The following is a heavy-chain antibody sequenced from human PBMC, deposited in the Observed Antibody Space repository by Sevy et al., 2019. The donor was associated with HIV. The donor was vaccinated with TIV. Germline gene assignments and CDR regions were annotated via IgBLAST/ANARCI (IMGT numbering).Heavy chain of an antibody. CDR1: GYSFTSYW. D-gene: IGHD1-1*01. CDR3: ARRLGSGDGYNRRVDY. CDR2: IYPGDSDT. V-gene: IGHV5-51*01. Sequence: GESLKISCKGSGYSFTSYWIGWVRQMPGKGLEWMGIIYPGDSDTRYSPSVQDQVTISAHKSISTAYLQWSSLKASGTTMYYCARRLGSGDGYNRRVDYWGQGTLVTVSS. J-gene: IGHJ4*02.